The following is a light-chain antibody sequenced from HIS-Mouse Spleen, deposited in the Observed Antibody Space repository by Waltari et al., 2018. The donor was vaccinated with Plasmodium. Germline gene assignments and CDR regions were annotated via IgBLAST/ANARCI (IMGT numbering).Light chain of an antibody. CDR1: SSDVAAYNY. CDR3: SSYAGSNNYV. CDR2: EVS. Sequence: QSALTQPPSASGSPGQSVTISCTGTSSDVAAYNYVSWYQQHPGKAPKLMIYEVSKRPSGVPDRFSGSKSGNTASLTVSGLQAEDEADYYCSSYAGSNNYVFGTGTKVTVL. V-gene: IGLV2-8*01. J-gene: IGLJ1*01.